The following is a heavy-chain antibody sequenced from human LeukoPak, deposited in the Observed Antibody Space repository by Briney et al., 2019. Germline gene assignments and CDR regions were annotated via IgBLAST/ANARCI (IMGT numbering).Heavy chain of an antibody. V-gene: IGHV4-4*07. Sequence: PSETLSLTCTVSGDSTRSYYWSWIRQPAGKGLEWIGRLYSSGSTTYNPSLKSRVTMSMDTSKNQVSLKLSSVTAADTAVYYCARDRPGGSSLDYWGQGTLVTVSS. D-gene: IGHD6-13*01. CDR2: LYSSGST. CDR1: GDSTRSYY. CDR3: ARDRPGGSSLDY. J-gene: IGHJ4*02.